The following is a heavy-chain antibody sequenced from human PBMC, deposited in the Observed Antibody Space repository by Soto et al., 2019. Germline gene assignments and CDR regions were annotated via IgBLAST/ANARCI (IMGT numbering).Heavy chain of an antibody. D-gene: IGHD4-17*01. V-gene: IGHV3-66*01. CDR1: GFTVSSNY. CDR3: ARESTVTADAFDI. CDR2: LYSSGTT. J-gene: IGHJ3*02. Sequence: EVQLVESGGGLVQPGGSLRLSCAASGFTVSSNYMSWVRQAPGKGLEWVSVLYSSGTTYYADSVKARFTISRDNSKNTLYLQVNSLRAEDTAVYYCARESTVTADAFDIWGQGTMFTVSS.